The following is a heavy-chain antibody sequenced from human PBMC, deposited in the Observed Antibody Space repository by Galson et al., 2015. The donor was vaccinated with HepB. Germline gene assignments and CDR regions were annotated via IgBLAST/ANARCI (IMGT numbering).Heavy chain of an antibody. J-gene: IGHJ6*02. Sequence: QSGAEVKKPGESLRISCKGSGYSFTSYWISWVRQMPGKGLEWMGRIDPSDSYTNYSPSFRGHVTISADKSISTAYLQWSSLKASDTAMYYCARRDSSGWSSYYYGMDVWGQGTTVTVSS. CDR1: GYSFTSYW. CDR2: IDPSDSYT. V-gene: IGHV5-10-1*01. D-gene: IGHD6-19*01. CDR3: ARRDSSGWSSYYYGMDV.